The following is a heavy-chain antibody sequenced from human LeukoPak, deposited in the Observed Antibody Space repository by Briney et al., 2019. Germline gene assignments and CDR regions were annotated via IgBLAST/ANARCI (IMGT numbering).Heavy chain of an antibody. CDR1: GYTFTSYG. Sequence: ASVKVSCKASGYTFTSYGISWVRQAPGQGLEWMGWISAYNGNTNYAQKLQGRVTMTTDTSTSTAYMELRSLRSDDTAVYYCARASITMVRGVILFDYWGQGTLVTVSS. CDR2: ISAYNGNT. V-gene: IGHV1-18*04. CDR3: ARASITMVRGVILFDY. D-gene: IGHD3-10*01. J-gene: IGHJ4*02.